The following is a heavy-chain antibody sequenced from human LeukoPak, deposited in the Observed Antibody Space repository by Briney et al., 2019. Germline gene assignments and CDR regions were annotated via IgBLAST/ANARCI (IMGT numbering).Heavy chain of an antibody. CDR1: GGSIGSYY. Sequence: SETLSLTCTVSGGSIGSYYWSWIRQPPGKGLEWIGYIYYSGSTNYNPSLKSRVTISVDTSKNQFSLKLSSVTAADTAVYYCARGRGYHRFDYWGQGTLVTVSS. D-gene: IGHD3-22*01. V-gene: IGHV4-59*12. J-gene: IGHJ4*02. CDR3: ARGRGYHRFDY. CDR2: IYYSGST.